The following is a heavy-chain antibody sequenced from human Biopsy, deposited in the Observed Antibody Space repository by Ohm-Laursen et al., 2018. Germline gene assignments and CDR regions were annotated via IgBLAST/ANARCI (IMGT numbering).Heavy chain of an antibody. CDR3: AKCMTGGSNYYFHH. J-gene: IGHJ4*02. V-gene: IGHV3-7*01. D-gene: IGHD2-8*01. CDR2: IKRDGSQS. Sequence: LSLTCAASGFTFSTYWMTWVRQAPGKGLEWVANIKRDGSQSNHADSAKGRFTISRDNSKNTLYLQMNSLRGEDTAVYYCAKCMTGGSNYYFHHCGQGTLVTVSS. CDR1: GFTFSTYW.